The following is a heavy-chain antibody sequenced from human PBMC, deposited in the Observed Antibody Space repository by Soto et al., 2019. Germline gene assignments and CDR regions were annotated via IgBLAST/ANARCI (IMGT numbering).Heavy chain of an antibody. CDR1: GFTFSSYA. D-gene: IGHD6-19*01. J-gene: IGHJ1*01. CDR2: ISGSGGST. Sequence: GGSLRLSCAASGFTFSSYAMSWVRQAPGKGLEWVSAISGSGGSTYYADSVKGRFTISRDNSKNTLYLQMNSLRSDDTAVYYCVRGWEGGFEYFQHWGQGTLVTVSS. CDR3: VRGWEGGFEYFQH. V-gene: IGHV3-23*01.